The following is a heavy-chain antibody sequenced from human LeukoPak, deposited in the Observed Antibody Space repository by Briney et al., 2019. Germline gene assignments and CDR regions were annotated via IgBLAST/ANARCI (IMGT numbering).Heavy chain of an antibody. V-gene: IGHV3-74*01. CDR2: INSDGRNT. CDR1: GFTFSTYW. D-gene: IGHD2-21*01. CDR3: ARDRCGDICFYGLDV. J-gene: IGHJ6*02. Sequence: PGGSLRLSCAASGFTFSTYWMHWVRQAPGKGLVWVSHINSDGRNTTYADSVKGRFTISRDNSKNTLYLEMNSLRAEDTAVYYCARDRCGDICFYGLDVWGQGTTVSVSS.